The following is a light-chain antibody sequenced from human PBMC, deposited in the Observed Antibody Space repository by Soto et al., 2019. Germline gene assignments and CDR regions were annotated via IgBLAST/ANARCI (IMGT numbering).Light chain of an antibody. CDR2: GTS. Sequence: ELVMTQSPATLSVSPGERVSLSCRASQSVRSNLAWHQQKPGQAPRLLIYGTSTRATGIPARFSGSGSGTEFTLTISSLQSEDFAVYYCQQYNNWPRTFGQGTIVEIK. CDR3: QQYNNWPRT. J-gene: IGKJ1*01. V-gene: IGKV3-15*01. CDR1: QSVRSN.